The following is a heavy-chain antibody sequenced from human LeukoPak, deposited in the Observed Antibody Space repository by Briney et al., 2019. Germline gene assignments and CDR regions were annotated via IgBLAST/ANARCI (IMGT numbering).Heavy chain of an antibody. CDR3: ARDGFGELTRNYYYYYMDV. Sequence: ASVKVSCKASGYTFTGYYMHWVRQAPGQGLEWMGWISAYNGNTNYAQKLQGRVTMTTDTSTSTAYMELRSLRSDDTAVYYCARDGFGELTRNYYYYYMDVWGKGTTVTVSS. CDR2: ISAYNGNT. V-gene: IGHV1-18*04. D-gene: IGHD3-10*01. CDR1: GYTFTGYY. J-gene: IGHJ6*03.